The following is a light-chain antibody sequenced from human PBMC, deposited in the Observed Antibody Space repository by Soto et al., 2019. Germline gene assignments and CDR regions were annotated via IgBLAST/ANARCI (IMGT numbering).Light chain of an antibody. J-gene: IGKJ1*01. V-gene: IGKV3-11*01. CDR2: DAS. CDR1: QTVSSY. CDR3: QQRSNWPPT. Sequence: EIVLTQSAATLSLSPGERATLSCRASQTVSSYLAWYQQKPGQAPRLLIYDASNRATGIPARFSGSGSGTDFTLTISSLEPEDFAVYFCQQRSNWPPTFGQGTKVDNK.